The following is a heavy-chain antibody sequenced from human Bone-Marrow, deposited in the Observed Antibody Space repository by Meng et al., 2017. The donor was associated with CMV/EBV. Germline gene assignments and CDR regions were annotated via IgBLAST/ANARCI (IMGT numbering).Heavy chain of an antibody. CDR3: AKDSGSAAIHGWYFDL. Sequence: GGSLRLSCAASGFTFSSYAMHWVRQAPGKGLEWVAVISYDGSNKYYADSVKGRFTISRDNSKNTLYLQMNSLRAEDTAVYYCAKDSGSAAIHGWYFDLWGRGTLVTVSS. D-gene: IGHD2-2*02. CDR1: GFTFSSYA. J-gene: IGHJ2*01. CDR2: ISYDGSNK. V-gene: IGHV3-30*04.